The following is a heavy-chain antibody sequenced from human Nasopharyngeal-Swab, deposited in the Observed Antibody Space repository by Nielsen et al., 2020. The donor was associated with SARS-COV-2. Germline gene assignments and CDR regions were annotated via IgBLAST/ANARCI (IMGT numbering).Heavy chain of an antibody. V-gene: IGHV3-7*01. CDR3: VRLSIATAGVDY. J-gene: IGHJ4*02. Sequence: GGSLRLSCAASGFTLGNYWMSWVRKAPGKGLEWVANINQDGSEKYYLDSVGGRFTISRDNPKNSLYLQMNSLRAEDTAVFYCVRLSIATAGVDYWGQGTLVTVSS. CDR1: GFTLGNYW. CDR2: INQDGSEK. D-gene: IGHD6-13*01.